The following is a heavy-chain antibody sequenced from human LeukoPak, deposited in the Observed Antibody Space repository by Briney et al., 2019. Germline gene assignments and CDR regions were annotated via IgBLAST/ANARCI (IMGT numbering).Heavy chain of an antibody. J-gene: IGHJ4*02. V-gene: IGHV3-64*01. D-gene: IGHD2/OR15-2a*01. CDR2: ISSNGGST. Sequence: GGSLRLSCAASGFTFSSYAMHWVRQAPGKGLEYVSAISSNGGSTYYANSVKGRFTISRDNSKNTLYLQMGSLRAEDMAVYFCARDAILGAPTYYFDYWGQGTLVTVCS. CDR3: ARDAILGAPTYYFDY. CDR1: GFTFSSYA.